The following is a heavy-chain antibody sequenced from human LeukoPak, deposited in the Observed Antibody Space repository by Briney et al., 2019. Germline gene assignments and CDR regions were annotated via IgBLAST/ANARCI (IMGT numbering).Heavy chain of an antibody. CDR1: GFTFGDYA. Sequence: GGSLRLSCTASGFTFGDYAMSWFRQAPGKGLEWVGFIRSKAYGGTTDYAAPVKGRFTISRDDSKNTLYLQMNSLKTEDTAVYYCTTLRYDFWSGYFDYWGQGTLVTVSS. CDR2: IRSKAYGGTT. J-gene: IGHJ4*02. V-gene: IGHV3-49*03. D-gene: IGHD3-3*01. CDR3: TTLRYDFWSGYFDY.